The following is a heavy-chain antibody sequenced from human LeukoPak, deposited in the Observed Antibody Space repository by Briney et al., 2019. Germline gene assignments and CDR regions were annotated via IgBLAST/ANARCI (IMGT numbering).Heavy chain of an antibody. Sequence: GGSLRLSCTASGFTFSGHWIHWVRQAPGMGLVWVSRINERGTDSMYAESVKGRFTISRDNAKNTVYLQMNSLRAENTAVYYCVRDETLWTLDWWGQGTLVSVSS. CDR2: INERGTDS. CDR3: VRDETLWTLDW. D-gene: IGHD1-1*01. J-gene: IGHJ4*02. CDR1: GFTFSGHW. V-gene: IGHV3-74*03.